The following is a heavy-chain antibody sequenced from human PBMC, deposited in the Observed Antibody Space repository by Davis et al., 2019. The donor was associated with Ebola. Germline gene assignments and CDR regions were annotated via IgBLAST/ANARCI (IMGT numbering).Heavy chain of an antibody. CDR3: ARQGGDFWSGYYTHTDYYGMDV. CDR1: GYSFSNFL. V-gene: IGHV5-51*01. D-gene: IGHD3-3*01. Sequence: GESLTTSCNGSGYSFSNFLVGWVRQMPGKGLEWMGIIYPVDSDTRYSPSFQGQVTISDDKSITTAYLQWSSLKASDTAMYYCARQGGDFWSGYYTHTDYYGMDVWGQGTTVTVSS. CDR2: IYPVDSDT. J-gene: IGHJ6*02.